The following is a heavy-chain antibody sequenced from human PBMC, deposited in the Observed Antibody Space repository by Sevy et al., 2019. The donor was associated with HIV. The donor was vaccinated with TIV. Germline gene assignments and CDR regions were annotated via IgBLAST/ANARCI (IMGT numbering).Heavy chain of an antibody. CDR2: IRQDGNEI. J-gene: IGHJ4*02. CDR1: AFTFSKAW. Sequence: GGSLRLSCGASAFTFSKAWMSWVRQAPGKGLEWVANIRQDGNEIYYAASVRGRFTISRDNAKGSLYLQMNNLRVEDTATYYCARRYFDLWGQGTLVTVSS. CDR3: ARRYFDL. V-gene: IGHV3-7*03.